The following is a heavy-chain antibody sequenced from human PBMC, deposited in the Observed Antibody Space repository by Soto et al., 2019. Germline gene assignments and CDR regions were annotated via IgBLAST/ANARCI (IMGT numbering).Heavy chain of an antibody. CDR1: GYTFTSYY. J-gene: IGHJ5*02. Sequence: QVQLVQSGAEVKKPGASVKVSCKASGYTFTSYYMHWVRQAPGQGLEWMGIINPSGGSTSYAQKFQRRVTMTRDTSTSTVYMELSSLRSEDTAVYYCARALKNYDFWSGFRFDPWGQGTLVTVSS. CDR2: INPSGGST. V-gene: IGHV1-46*03. CDR3: ARALKNYDFWSGFRFDP. D-gene: IGHD3-3*01.